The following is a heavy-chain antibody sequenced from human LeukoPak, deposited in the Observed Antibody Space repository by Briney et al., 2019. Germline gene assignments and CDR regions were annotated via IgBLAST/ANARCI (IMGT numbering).Heavy chain of an antibody. V-gene: IGHV4-61*02. CDR3: XXVTLXSXXXXXXX. D-gene: IGHD2-15*01. J-gene: IGHJ4*02. CDR2: IYTSGST. CDR1: GGSFSSGSYS. Sequence: PSETLSLTCTVSGGSFSSGSYSWNWVRQPAGKGLEWIGRIYTSGSTNYNPSLKSRVTISVDTSKTQFSLKLSSVTAADTAVYXXXXVTLXSXXXXXXXWGQGTLVTXSS.